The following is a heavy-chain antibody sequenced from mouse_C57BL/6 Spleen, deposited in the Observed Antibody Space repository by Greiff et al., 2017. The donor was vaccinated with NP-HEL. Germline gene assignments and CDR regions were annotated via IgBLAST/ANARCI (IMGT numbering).Heavy chain of an antibody. J-gene: IGHJ3*01. CDR3: ARTDYRSWFAY. CDR1: GYTFTSYG. V-gene: IGHV1-81*01. Sequence: VQLQQSGAELARPGASVKLSCKASGYTFTSYGISWVKQRPGQGLEWIGEIYPRSGNTYYNEKFKGKATLTADKSSSTAYMELRSLTSEDSAVYYCARTDYRSWFAYWGQGTLVTVSA. D-gene: IGHD2-4*01. CDR2: IYPRSGNT.